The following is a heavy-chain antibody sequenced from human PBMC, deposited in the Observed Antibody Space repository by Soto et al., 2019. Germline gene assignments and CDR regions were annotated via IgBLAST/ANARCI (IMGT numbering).Heavy chain of an antibody. V-gene: IGHV4-34*01. CDR1: GGSFSGYY. Sequence: PSETLSLTCAVYGGSFSGYYWSWIRQPPGKGLEWIGEINHSGSTNYNPSLKSRVTISVDTSKNQFSLKLSSVTAADTAVYYCARHKGYYYGMHVWGQGTTVTVSS. CDR3: ARHKGYYYGMHV. J-gene: IGHJ6*02. CDR2: INHSGST.